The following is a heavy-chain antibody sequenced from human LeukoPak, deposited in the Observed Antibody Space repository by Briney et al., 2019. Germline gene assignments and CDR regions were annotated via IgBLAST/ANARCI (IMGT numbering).Heavy chain of an antibody. CDR2: IYYSGST. V-gene: IGHV4-59*05. CDR1: GGSISSYY. J-gene: IGHJ3*02. CDR3: ARPGTYYYDSSGYYSAFDI. Sequence: SETLSLTCTVSGGSISSYYWSWIRQPPGKGLEWIGSIYYSGSTYYNPSLKSRVTISVDTSKNQFSLKLSSVTAADTAVYYCARPGTYYYDSSGYYSAFDIWGQGTMVTVSS. D-gene: IGHD3-22*01.